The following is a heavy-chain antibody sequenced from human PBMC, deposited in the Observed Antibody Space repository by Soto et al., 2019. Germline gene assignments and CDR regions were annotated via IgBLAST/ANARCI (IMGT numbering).Heavy chain of an antibody. CDR3: ARGRAAAAQPLDY. D-gene: IGHD6-13*01. CDR1: GFTFSSYW. J-gene: IGHJ4*02. V-gene: IGHV3-74*01. CDR2: INSDGSST. Sequence: GGSLRLSCAASGFTFSSYWMHWVRQAPGKGLVWVSRINSDGSSTSYADSVKGRFTISRDNAKNTLYLQMNSLRAEDTAVYYCARGRAAAAQPLDYWGQGTLVTVSS.